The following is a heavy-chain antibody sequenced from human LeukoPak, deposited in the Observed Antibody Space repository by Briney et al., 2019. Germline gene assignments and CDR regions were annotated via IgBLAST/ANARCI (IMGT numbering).Heavy chain of an antibody. Sequence: ASVKVSCKASGYTFTSYDINWVRQATGQGLEWMGWISGSTGNTNYAQKLQGRVTMTTDTSTSTAYMELRSLRSDDTAVYCCARDYDSSGYYVTDYWGQGTLVTVSS. D-gene: IGHD3-22*01. V-gene: IGHV1-18*01. CDR3: ARDYDSSGYYVTDY. J-gene: IGHJ4*02. CDR2: ISGSTGNT. CDR1: GYTFTSYD.